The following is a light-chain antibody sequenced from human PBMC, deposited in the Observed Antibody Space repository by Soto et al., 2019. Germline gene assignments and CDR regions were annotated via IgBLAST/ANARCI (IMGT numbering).Light chain of an antibody. CDR3: QQYDNWPPIT. CDR2: GAS. Sequence: EIVLTQSPGTLSLSPGERSALSCRASQSVSSNLAWYQQKHGQAPRLLIYGASTRATGIPARFSGSGSGTEFTLTISSLQSEDFAVYYCQQYDNWPPITFGQGTRLEIK. CDR1: QSVSSN. V-gene: IGKV3-15*01. J-gene: IGKJ5*01.